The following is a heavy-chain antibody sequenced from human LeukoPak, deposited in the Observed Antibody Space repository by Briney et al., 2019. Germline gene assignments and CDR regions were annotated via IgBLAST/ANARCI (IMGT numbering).Heavy chain of an antibody. CDR1: GYSFTDYW. CDR2: TYPDDSDI. V-gene: IGHV5-51*01. Sequence: GESLKISCKGSGYSFTDYWIGWVRQMPGEGLQWMGITYPDDSDIRYSPSFQGQVTISADKSTITAYLQWSSLKASDTAMYYCARHGRGSRSPNAFDIWGQGTMVSVSS. J-gene: IGHJ3*02. D-gene: IGHD3-10*01. CDR3: ARHGRGSRSPNAFDI.